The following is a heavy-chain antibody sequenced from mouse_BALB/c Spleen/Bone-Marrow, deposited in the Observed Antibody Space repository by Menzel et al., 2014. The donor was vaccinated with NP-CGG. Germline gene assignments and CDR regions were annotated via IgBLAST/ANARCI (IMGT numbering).Heavy chain of an antibody. D-gene: IGHD3-1*01. CDR2: ISYSSST. J-gene: IGHJ4*01. Sequence: DVKLVESGPSLVKPSQTLSLTCSVTGDSITSGYWNWIRKFPGNKLEYMGFISYSSSTYYNPSLKSRISITRDTSKNLYYLQLNSVTTEDSATYYCARSGSSGYHYYAIDYWGQGTSVTVSS. CDR3: ARSGSSGYHYYAIDY. V-gene: IGHV3-8*02. CDR1: GDSITSGY.